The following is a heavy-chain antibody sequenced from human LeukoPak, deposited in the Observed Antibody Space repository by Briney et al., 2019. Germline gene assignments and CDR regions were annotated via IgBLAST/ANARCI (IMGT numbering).Heavy chain of an antibody. D-gene: IGHD3-22*01. CDR3: ARSPSDYYDSSGFYYMDV. CDR1: GYTFTGYY. J-gene: IGHJ6*03. V-gene: IGHV1-18*04. Sequence: ASAKVSCKASGYTFTGYYMHWVRQAPGQGLEWMGWISVYNGNTNYAQKLQGRVTMTTDTSTSTAYMELRSLRSDDTAVYYCARSPSDYYDSSGFYYMDVWGKGTTVTVSS. CDR2: ISVYNGNT.